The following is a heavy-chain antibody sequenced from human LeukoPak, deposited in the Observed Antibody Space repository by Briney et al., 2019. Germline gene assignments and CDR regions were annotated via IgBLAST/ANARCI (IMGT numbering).Heavy chain of an antibody. D-gene: IGHD3-16*02. V-gene: IGHV1-69*05. CDR3: ARGARGPGGHYYDYVWGSYRYHYFDY. Sequence: ASVKVSCKASGGTFSSYAISWVRQAPGQGLEWMGGIIPIFGTANYAQKFQGRVTITTDESTSTAYMELSSLRSEDTAVYYRARGARGPGGHYYDYVWGSYRYHYFDYWGQGTLVTVSS. CDR2: IIPIFGTA. J-gene: IGHJ4*02. CDR1: GGTFSSYA.